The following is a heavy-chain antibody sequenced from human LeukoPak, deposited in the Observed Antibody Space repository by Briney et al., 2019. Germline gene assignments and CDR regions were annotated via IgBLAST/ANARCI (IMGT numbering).Heavy chain of an antibody. CDR3: ARAYNDYDYP. V-gene: IGHV4-34*01. CDR2: VNHSGTT. J-gene: IGHJ5*02. D-gene: IGHD5-12*01. Sequence: PSETLSLTCAVYGGSFTDYYWSWIRQTPGKGLEWIGEVNHSGTTNYNPSLKSRVTISVDTSKNQFSLKVTSVTAADTALYYCARAYNDYDYPWGQGTLVTVSS. CDR1: GGSFTDYY.